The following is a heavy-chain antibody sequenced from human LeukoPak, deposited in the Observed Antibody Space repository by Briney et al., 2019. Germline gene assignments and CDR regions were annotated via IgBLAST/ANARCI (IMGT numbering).Heavy chain of an antibody. J-gene: IGHJ4*02. CDR3: ARDPSRYYDILTGYAPLFDY. Sequence: SETLSLTCTVSGGSISSYYWSWIRQPPGKGLEWIGYIYYRGSTKYNPSLKSRVTISVDKSKNQFSLKLSSVTAADTAVYYCARDPSRYYDILTGYAPLFDYWGQGTLVTVSS. CDR1: GGSISSYY. D-gene: IGHD3-9*01. CDR2: IYYRGST. V-gene: IGHV4-59*12.